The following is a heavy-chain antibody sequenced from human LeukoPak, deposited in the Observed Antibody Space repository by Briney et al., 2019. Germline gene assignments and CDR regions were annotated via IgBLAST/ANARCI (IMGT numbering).Heavy chain of an antibody. CDR1: GYTFAGYY. D-gene: IGHD1-26*01. CDR2: IKPNSGGT. J-gene: IGHJ6*02. V-gene: IGHV1-2*02. Sequence: ASVDVSCKASGYTFAGYYVHWVRQAPGQGLEWMGWIKPNSGGTQYAQRFRGRVTMPRHTSITTAYMELTGLRSEDTAVYYCARVLIVGATRSYYYYGMYVWGQGTTVTVSS. CDR3: ARVLIVGATRSYYYYGMYV.